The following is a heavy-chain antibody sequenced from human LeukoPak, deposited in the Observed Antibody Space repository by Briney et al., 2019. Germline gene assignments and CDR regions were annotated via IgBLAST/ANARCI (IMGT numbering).Heavy chain of an antibody. Sequence: EASVKVSCKASGYTFTSYGISWVRQAPRQGLEWMGCISAYNGNTNYAQKLQGRVTMTTDTSPSTAYMELRSLRSDDTAVYYCAVAIFGVLTGGYWGQGTLVTVSS. CDR2: ISAYNGNT. J-gene: IGHJ4*02. D-gene: IGHD3-3*01. V-gene: IGHV1-18*01. CDR3: AVAIFGVLTGGY. CDR1: GYTFTSYG.